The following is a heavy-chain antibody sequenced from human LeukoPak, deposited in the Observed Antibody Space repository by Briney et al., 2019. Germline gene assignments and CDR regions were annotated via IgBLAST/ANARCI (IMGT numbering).Heavy chain of an antibody. CDR1: GYTLTELS. V-gene: IGHV1-24*01. CDR2: FDPEDGET. CDR3: ATVDYDSSGWH. D-gene: IGHD3-22*01. J-gene: IGHJ4*02. Sequence: APVKVSCKVSGYTLTELSMHWVRQAPGKGLEWMGGFDPEDGETIYAQKFQGRVTMTEDTSTDTAYMELSSMRSEDTAVYYCATVDYDSSGWHWGQGTLVTVSS.